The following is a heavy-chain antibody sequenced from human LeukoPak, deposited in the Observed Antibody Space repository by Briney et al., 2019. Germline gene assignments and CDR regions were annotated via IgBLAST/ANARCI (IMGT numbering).Heavy chain of an antibody. CDR2: IKQDGSEE. J-gene: IGHJ4*02. Sequence: TGGSLRLSCAASGFIFSTYWMSWVRQAPGKGPEWVANIKQDGSEEYYVDSVKGRFTISRDNAENSLYLQMNSLKVEDTAVYYCARDLGSFDYWGQGTLVTVSS. V-gene: IGHV3-7*01. D-gene: IGHD1-26*01. CDR1: GFIFSTYW. CDR3: ARDLGSFDY.